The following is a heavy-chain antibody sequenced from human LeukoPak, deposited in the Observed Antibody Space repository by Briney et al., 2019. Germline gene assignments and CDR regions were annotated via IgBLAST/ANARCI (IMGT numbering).Heavy chain of an antibody. J-gene: IGHJ4*02. CDR1: GFTFSSYA. V-gene: IGHV3-30*18. CDR3: AKVGDNWDFDY. D-gene: IGHD3-16*01. Sequence: GGSLRLSCAASGFTFSSYAMHWVRQAPGKGLEWVALISYDGSNKYYADSVKGRFTISRDNSKNTLYLQMNSLRTEDTAVYYCAKVGDNWDFDYWGQGTLVSVSS. CDR2: ISYDGSNK.